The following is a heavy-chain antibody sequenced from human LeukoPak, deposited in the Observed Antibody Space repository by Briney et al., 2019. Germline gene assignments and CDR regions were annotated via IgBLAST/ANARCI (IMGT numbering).Heavy chain of an antibody. CDR3: ARDVGASAPDAFDI. V-gene: IGHV3-21*01. CDR1: GFTFSTYN. D-gene: IGHD1-26*01. Sequence: KAGGSLRLSCAASGFTFSTYNMNWVRQAPGKGLEWVSSISSSSNYIYYADSVKVRFTISRDNAKNSLYLQMNSLRAEDTDVYYCARDVGASAPDAFDIWGQGTMVTVSS. J-gene: IGHJ3*02. CDR2: ISSSSNYI.